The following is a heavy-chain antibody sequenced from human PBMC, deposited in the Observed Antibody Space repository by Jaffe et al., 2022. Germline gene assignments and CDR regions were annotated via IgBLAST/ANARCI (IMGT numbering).Heavy chain of an antibody. Sequence: EVQLVESGGGLVKPGGSLRLSCAASGFTFSSYSMNWVRQAPGKGLEWVSSISSSSSYIYYADSVKGRFTISRDNAKNSLYLQMNSLRAEDTAVYYCARDPGIAVAGSSGYFDYWGQGTLVTVSS. CDR3: ARDPGIAVAGSSGYFDY. CDR2: ISSSSSYI. V-gene: IGHV3-21*01. CDR1: GFTFSSYS. D-gene: IGHD6-19*01. J-gene: IGHJ4*02.